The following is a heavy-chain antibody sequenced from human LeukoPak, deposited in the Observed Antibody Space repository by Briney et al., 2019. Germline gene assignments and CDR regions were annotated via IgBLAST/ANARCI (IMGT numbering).Heavy chain of an antibody. D-gene: IGHD6-19*01. CDR2: ISYDGSNK. CDR1: GFTFSSYG. CDR3: AKDGAGYYGMDV. Sequence: GRSLRLSCAASGFTFSSYGMHWVRQAPGKGLEWVAVISYDGSNKYYADSVKGRFTISRDNSKNTLYLQMNSLRAEDTAVYYCAKDGAGYYGMDVWGQGTLVTVSS. V-gene: IGHV3-30*18. J-gene: IGHJ6*02.